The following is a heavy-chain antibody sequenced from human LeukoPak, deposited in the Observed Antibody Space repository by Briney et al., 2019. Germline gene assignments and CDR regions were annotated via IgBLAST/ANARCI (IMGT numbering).Heavy chain of an antibody. Sequence: GGSLRLSCAASGFTFSSYAMHWVRQAPGKGLEYVSAISSNGGSTYYANSVKGRFTISRDNSKNTLYVQMGSLRAEDMAVYYCARDHGYSYGYYFDYWGQGTLVTVSS. CDR3: ARDHGYSYGYYFDY. CDR1: GFTFSSYA. CDR2: ISSNGGST. D-gene: IGHD5-18*01. J-gene: IGHJ4*02. V-gene: IGHV3-64*01.